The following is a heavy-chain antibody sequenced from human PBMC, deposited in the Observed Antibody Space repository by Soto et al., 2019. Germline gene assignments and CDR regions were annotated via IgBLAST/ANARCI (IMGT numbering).Heavy chain of an antibody. CDR3: ARKRLRFLEWFYNYYYYGMDV. J-gene: IGHJ6*02. Sequence: PSETLSLTCIVSGGSMSSYYWGWIRQPPGKGLEWIGSIYYSGSTYYNPSLKSRVTISVDTSKNQFSLKLSSVTAADTAVYYCARKRLRFLEWFYNYYYYGMDVWGQGTTVTVSS. D-gene: IGHD3-3*01. V-gene: IGHV4-39*01. CDR1: GGSMSSYY. CDR2: IYYSGST.